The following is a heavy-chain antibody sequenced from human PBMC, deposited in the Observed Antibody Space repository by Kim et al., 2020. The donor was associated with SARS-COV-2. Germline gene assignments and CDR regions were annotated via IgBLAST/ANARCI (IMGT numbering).Heavy chain of an antibody. J-gene: IGHJ4*02. Sequence: SETLSLTCAVSGGSISSSNWWSWVRQPPGKGLEWIGEIYHSGSTNYNPSLKSRVTISVDKSKNQFSLKLNSVTAADTAVYYCARDPDGSGEFDYWGQGTLVTVSS. V-gene: IGHV4-4*02. CDR1: GGSISSSNW. D-gene: IGHD3-10*01. CDR3: ARDPDGSGEFDY. CDR2: IYHSGST.